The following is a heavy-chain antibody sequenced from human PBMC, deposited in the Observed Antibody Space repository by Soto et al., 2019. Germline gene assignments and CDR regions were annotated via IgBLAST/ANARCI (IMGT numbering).Heavy chain of an antibody. CDR2: IYYSGST. D-gene: IGHD6-6*01. J-gene: IGHJ5*02. CDR3: ARDWGYSSSFGFGNWFDP. V-gene: IGHV4-30-4*01. CDR1: GGSISSGDYY. Sequence: QVQLQESGPGLVKPSQTLSLTCTVSGGSISSGDYYWSWIRPPPGKGLEWIGYIYYSGSTYYNPSLKSRVTISVDTSKNQFSLKLSSVTAADTAVYYCARDWGYSSSFGFGNWFDPWGQGTLVTVSS.